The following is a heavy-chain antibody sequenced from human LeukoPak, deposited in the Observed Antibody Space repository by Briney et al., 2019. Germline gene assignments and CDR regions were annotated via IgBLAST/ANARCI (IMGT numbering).Heavy chain of an antibody. V-gene: IGHV4-38-2*02. D-gene: IGHD1-26*01. Sequence: PSETLSLTCTVSGGSISSGYYWGWIRQPPGKGLEWIGSIYHSGSTYYNPSLKSRVTISVDTSKNQFSLKLSSVTAADTAVYYCARVRIRRGATGAFDIWGQGTMVTVSS. CDR2: IYHSGST. J-gene: IGHJ3*02. CDR3: ARVRIRRGATGAFDI. CDR1: GGSISSGYY.